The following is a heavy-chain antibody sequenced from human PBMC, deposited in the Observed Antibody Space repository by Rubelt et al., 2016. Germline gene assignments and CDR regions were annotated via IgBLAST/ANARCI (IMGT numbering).Heavy chain of an antibody. Sequence: SLRLSCAASGFTFSNAWMSWVRQAPGKGLEWVGRLTSKTDGGTTDYAAPVKGRFTISRDDSKNTLYLQMNSLKTEDTAMYYCTTDRYYYDSSGFPWFDPWGQGTLVTVSS. J-gene: IGHJ5*02. D-gene: IGHD3-22*01. CDR3: TTDRYYYDSSGFPWFDP. CDR1: GFTFSNAW. V-gene: IGHV3-15*01. CDR2: LTSKTDGGTT.